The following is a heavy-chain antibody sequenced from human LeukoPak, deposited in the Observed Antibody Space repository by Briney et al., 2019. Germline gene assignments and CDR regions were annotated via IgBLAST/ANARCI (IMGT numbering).Heavy chain of an antibody. CDR3: ARVPVLFWSGAYDL. Sequence: GGPLSSSCVASGFTVNHIYMNWVRQAPGKGRGWVSAIYSAGATNYADSVRGRFTISRDISQNTLYLQMDGLRAEDTAVYYCARVPVLFWSGAYDLWGQGTLVTVSS. D-gene: IGHD3-3*01. V-gene: IGHV3-53*01. CDR1: GFTVNHIY. CDR2: IYSAGAT. J-gene: IGHJ5*02.